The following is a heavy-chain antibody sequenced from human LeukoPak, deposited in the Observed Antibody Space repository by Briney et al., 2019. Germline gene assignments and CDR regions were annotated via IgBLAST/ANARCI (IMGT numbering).Heavy chain of an antibody. J-gene: IGHJ4*02. CDR1: GFTFSSYE. CDR2: ISSSGSTI. CDR3: ARAALWFHY. Sequence: PGGSLRLSCAASGFTFSSYEMNWVRQAPGKGLEWVSYISSSGSTIYYADSVKGRFTISRDNAKNSLNLQMNSLRAEDTAVYYCARAALWFHYWGQGTLVTVSS. D-gene: IGHD3-10*01. V-gene: IGHV3-48*03.